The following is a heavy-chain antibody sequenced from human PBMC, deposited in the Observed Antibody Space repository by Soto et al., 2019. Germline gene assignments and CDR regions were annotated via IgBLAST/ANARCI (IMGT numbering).Heavy chain of an antibody. CDR2: IYHSGST. Sequence: QLQLQESGSGLVKPSQTLYLTSSVSGGAISSGCYSWRWIRQPPGKVLEWIGYIYHSGSTSYNPSLKSRVTISVDRAKTQFSLKLSSVTAADTAVYYCARVPDRWGQGTLVTVSS. CDR1: GGAISSGCYS. CDR3: ARVPDR. J-gene: IGHJ5*02. V-gene: IGHV4-30-2*01. D-gene: IGHD2-2*01.